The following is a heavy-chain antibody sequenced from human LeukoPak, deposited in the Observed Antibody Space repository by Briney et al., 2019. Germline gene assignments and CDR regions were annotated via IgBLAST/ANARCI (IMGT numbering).Heavy chain of an antibody. CDR2: IYTSGRT. D-gene: IGHD3-3*01. J-gene: IGHJ6*02. V-gene: IGHV4-4*07. Sequence: PSETLTLTCTASGGSISSYSWSWIRQAPGKGLEWIARIYTSGRTNYNPYLKRGVTIIVNTSKNQFSLKLSSVTTADTAVYSCAREGYYWSGYSSFYYYYGMDVWGQGTTVTVSS. CDR3: AREGYYWSGYSSFYYYYGMDV. CDR1: GGSISSYS.